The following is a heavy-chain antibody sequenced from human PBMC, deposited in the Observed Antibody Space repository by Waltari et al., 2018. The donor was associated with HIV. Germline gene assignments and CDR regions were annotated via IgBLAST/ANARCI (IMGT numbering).Heavy chain of an antibody. V-gene: IGHV3-11*01. Sequence: QEQLVESGGGSVKPGGSLRLACAASGFTFTDFYMNWVRQAPGKGLEWIAYISNSGTTMNYADSVNGRFTVSRNNAKNSVYLQMNSLSTEDTAVYYCAREPRGGHDPLGHYYFYYGMDVWGQGTTVIVSS. CDR3: AREPRGGHDPLGHYYFYYGMDV. D-gene: IGHD5-12*01. CDR1: GFTFTDFY. J-gene: IGHJ6*02. CDR2: ISNSGTTM.